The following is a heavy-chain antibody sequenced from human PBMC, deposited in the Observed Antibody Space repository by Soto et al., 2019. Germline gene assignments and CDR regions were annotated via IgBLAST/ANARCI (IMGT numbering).Heavy chain of an antibody. CDR2: IYYRGST. CDR1: CGSISGYY. J-gene: IGHJ6*02. Sequence: SETLSLTCNVSCGSISGYYWSWIRQSPGKGLEYIGYIYYRGSTNYNSSLKSRVTMSVDTSRNQFSLKMNSVTAADTAVYYCARQQLLPFYYALYVWGQGTTVT. V-gene: IGHV4-59*01. D-gene: IGHD1-26*01. CDR3: ARQQLLPFYYALYV.